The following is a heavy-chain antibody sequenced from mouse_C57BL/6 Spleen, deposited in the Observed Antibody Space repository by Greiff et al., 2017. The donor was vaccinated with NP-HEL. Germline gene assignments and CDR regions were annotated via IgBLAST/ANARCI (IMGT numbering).Heavy chain of an antibody. D-gene: IGHD1-2*01. Sequence: EVKLVESGGGLVQPGGSLKLSCAASGFTFSDYYMYWVRQTPEKRLEWVAYISNGGGSTYYPDTVKGRFTISRDNAKNTLYLQMSRLKSEDTAMYYCASSLLRSWCAYWGQGTLVTVSA. J-gene: IGHJ3*01. CDR1: GFTFSDYY. V-gene: IGHV5-12*01. CDR3: ASSLLRSWCAY. CDR2: ISNGGGST.